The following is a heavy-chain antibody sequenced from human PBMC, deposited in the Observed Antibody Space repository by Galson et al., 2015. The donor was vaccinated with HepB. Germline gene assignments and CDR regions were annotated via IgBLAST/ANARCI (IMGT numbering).Heavy chain of an antibody. Sequence: SVKVSCKASGYTFTDFFMHWVRRAPGQGLEWMGRINPNSGVTNYAQKFQGRVTMTRDTSITTAYMELSSLISDDTGVYYCARVMAYCGGDCYNGFDYYYYMDVWGTGTTVTVSS. CDR3: ARVMAYCGGDCYNGFDYYYYMDV. V-gene: IGHV1-2*05. J-gene: IGHJ6*03. CDR2: INPNSGVT. D-gene: IGHD2-21*01. CDR1: GYTFTDFF.